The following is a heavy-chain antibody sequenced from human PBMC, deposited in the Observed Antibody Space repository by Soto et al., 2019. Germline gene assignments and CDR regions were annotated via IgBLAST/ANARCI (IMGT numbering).Heavy chain of an antibody. CDR3: ARSITKYYYYYGMDV. V-gene: IGHV1-69*01. CDR2: IIPIFGTA. J-gene: IGHJ6*02. CDR1: GGTFSSYA. Sequence: QVQLVQSGAEVKKPGSSVKVSCKASGGTFSSYAISWVRQAPGQELEWMGGIIPIFGTANYAQKFHGRVTITADESTRTAYMELSSLRSEDTAVYYCARSITKYYYYYGMDVWGQGTTVTVS. D-gene: IGHD2-2*01.